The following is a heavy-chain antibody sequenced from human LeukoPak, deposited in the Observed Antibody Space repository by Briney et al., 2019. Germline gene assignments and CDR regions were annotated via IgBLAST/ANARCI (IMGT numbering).Heavy chain of an antibody. CDR1: GYSFTTYW. J-gene: IGHJ5*02. D-gene: IGHD2-21*02. Sequence: GEPLKISCTGSGYSFTTYWIGWVRQMPGKGLEWMGIIYPDDSDTRYSPSFQGQVTISADKSISTAYLRWSSLKASDTAMYYCARFGVQVVVTGRGGLDPWGQGTLVTVSS. V-gene: IGHV5-51*01. CDR2: IYPDDSDT. CDR3: ARFGVQVVVTGRGGLDP.